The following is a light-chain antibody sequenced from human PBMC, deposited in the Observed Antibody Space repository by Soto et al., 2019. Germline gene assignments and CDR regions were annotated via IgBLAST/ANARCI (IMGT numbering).Light chain of an antibody. CDR2: AAS. CDR1: QSVSATY. CDR3: QHYGTSTRT. J-gene: IGKJ1*01. V-gene: IGKV3-20*01. Sequence: EIVLTQSPGTLSLSPGESATLSCRATQSVSATYLAWYQQKPGQAPRLLIYAASSRATDIPDRFSGSGSGTDFTLDISRLEPEDFAVYWCQHYGTSTRTFGKGTKVEIK.